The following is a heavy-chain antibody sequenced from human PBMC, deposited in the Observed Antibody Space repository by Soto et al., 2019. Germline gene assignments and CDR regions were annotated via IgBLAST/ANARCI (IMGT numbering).Heavy chain of an antibody. J-gene: IGHJ1*01. Sequence: GGSLRLSCAASGFTFSSYEMIWVRQAPGKGLEWVSYISGGGYTSDGGPTIHYADSVKGRFTISRNNAKNSLYLQMNSLRVEDTAVYYCARVSQSFIEYFQYWGQGTLVTVSS. V-gene: IGHV3-48*03. CDR2: ISGGGYTSDGGPTI. CDR3: ARVSQSFIEYFQY. CDR1: GFTFSSYE. D-gene: IGHD3-16*02.